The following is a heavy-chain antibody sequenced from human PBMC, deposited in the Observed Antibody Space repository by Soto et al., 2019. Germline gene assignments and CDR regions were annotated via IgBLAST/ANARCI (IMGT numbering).Heavy chain of an antibody. CDR2: IWYDGSYK. CDR1: GFTFSSYG. CDR3: ARQVGNSVWFDP. J-gene: IGHJ5*02. D-gene: IGHD4-4*01. Sequence: QVQVVESGGGVVQPGRSLTLSCAASGFTFSSYGMHWVRQAPGEGLEWVAVIWYDGSYKYYADSVKGRFTISRDNSKNTLYLQMNSLRAEDTAVYYCARQVGNSVWFDPWGQGTLVTVSS. V-gene: IGHV3-33*01.